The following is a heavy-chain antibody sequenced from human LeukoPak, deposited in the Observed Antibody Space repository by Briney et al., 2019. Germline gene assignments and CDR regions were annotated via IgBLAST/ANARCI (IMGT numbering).Heavy chain of an antibody. CDR2: ISAYNGNT. CDR3: ARGPVPIGDWFDP. CDR1: GYTFTSYG. Sequence: ASVTVSFTASGYTFTSYGISWVRQAPGQGLEWMGWISAYNGNTNYAQKLQCRVTMTTDTSTRTAYMELRSLRSDDTAVYYCARGPVPIGDWFDPWGQGTLVTVSS. J-gene: IGHJ5*02. V-gene: IGHV1-18*01. D-gene: IGHD4-17*01.